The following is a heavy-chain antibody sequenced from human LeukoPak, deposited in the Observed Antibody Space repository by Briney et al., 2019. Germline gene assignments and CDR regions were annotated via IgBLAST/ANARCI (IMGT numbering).Heavy chain of an antibody. CDR2: FYYSGRT. CDR1: GGSFSGYY. Sequence: SETLSLTCAVSGGSFSGYYWNWIRQSPGKGLEWIGYFYYSGRTNYRPSLKSRVTISADTSKNQFSLRLTSATAADTAVYYCARVRWPTTGDKDITGGLYMDVWGKGTTVTMSS. V-gene: IGHV4-59*01. J-gene: IGHJ6*03. D-gene: IGHD3-16*01. CDR3: ARVRWPTTGDKDITGGLYMDV.